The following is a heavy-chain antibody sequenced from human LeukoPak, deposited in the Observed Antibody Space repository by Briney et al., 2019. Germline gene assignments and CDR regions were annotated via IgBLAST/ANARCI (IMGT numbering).Heavy chain of an antibody. V-gene: IGHV1-69*02. CDR1: GGTFISYT. J-gene: IGHJ3*02. D-gene: IGHD5-24*01. Sequence: SVKVSCKASGGTFISYTISWVRQAPGQGLEWMGRIIPILGIANYAQKFQGRVTITADKSTSTAYMELSSLRSEDTAVYYCAGHHEMADAFDIWGQGAMVTVSS. CDR3: AGHHEMADAFDI. CDR2: IIPILGIA.